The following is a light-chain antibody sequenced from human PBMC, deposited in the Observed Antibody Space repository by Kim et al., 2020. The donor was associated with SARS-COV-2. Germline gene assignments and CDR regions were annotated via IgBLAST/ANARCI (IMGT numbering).Light chain of an antibody. CDR3: QQTYSIPYT. CDR2: AAS. V-gene: IGKV1-39*01. CDR1: QRISND. Sequence: SASVGDRLTITCRASQRISNDLSWYQQKPGKAPKLLIYAASTLQSGVPSGFSGGGSGTDFTLTISSLHPEDFATYYCQQTYSIPYTFGQGTKLEI. J-gene: IGKJ2*01.